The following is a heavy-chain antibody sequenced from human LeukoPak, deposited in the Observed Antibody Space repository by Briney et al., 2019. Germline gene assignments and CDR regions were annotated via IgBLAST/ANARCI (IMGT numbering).Heavy chain of an antibody. CDR1: GGSISSGDYY. D-gene: IGHD3-3*01. J-gene: IGHJ4*02. Sequence: PSQTLSLTCTVSGGSISSGDYYWSWIRQPPGKGLEWIGYIYCSGSTYYNPSLKSRVTISVDTSKNQFSLKLSSVTAADTAVYYCARFLEWLLLDYWGQGTLVTVSS. CDR3: ARFLEWLLLDY. V-gene: IGHV4-30-4*01. CDR2: IYCSGST.